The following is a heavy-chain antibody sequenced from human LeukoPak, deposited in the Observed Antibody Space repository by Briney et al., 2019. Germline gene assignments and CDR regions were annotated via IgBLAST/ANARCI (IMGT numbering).Heavy chain of an antibody. Sequence: GGALRLSCAASGFTFIDYSLNWVRPAPGKGLEWVSYIRSSSRGTIYYADSVKGRFTISRDNDKNSLYLQMNSLRAEDTAVYYCARDHNWGFDYWGQGTLVTVSS. CDR2: IRSSSRGTI. J-gene: IGHJ4*02. D-gene: IGHD7-27*01. CDR1: GFTFIDYS. CDR3: ARDHNWGFDY. V-gene: IGHV3-48*01.